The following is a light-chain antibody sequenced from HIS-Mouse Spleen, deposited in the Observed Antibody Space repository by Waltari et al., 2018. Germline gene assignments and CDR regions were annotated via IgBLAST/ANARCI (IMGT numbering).Light chain of an antibody. CDR1: RSVSSY. CDR2: DAS. CDR3: QQRSNWLT. Sequence: EIVFTQSPATLSLSPWERATLSCRASRSVSSYLAWYQQKPGQAPRLLIYDASNRATGIPARFSGSGSGTDFTLTISSLEPEDFAVYYCQQRSNWLTFGGGTKVEIK. V-gene: IGKV3-11*01. J-gene: IGKJ4*01.